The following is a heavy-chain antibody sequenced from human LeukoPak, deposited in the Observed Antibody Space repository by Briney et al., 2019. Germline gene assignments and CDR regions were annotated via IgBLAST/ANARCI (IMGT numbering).Heavy chain of an antibody. CDR2: IYYSGST. D-gene: IGHD3-22*01. CDR3: AGYYYDSSGYYWFDP. V-gene: IGHV4-59*01. Sequence: NPSETLSLTCTVSGGSISSYYWSWIRQPPGKGLEWVGYIYYSGSTNYDPSLKSRVTISVDTSKNQFSLKLSSVTAADTAVYYCAGYYYDSSGYYWFDPWGQGTLVTVSS. CDR1: GGSISSYY. J-gene: IGHJ5*02.